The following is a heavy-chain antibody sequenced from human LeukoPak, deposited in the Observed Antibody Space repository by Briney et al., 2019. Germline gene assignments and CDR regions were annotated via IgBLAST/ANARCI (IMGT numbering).Heavy chain of an antibody. CDR3: ASSNAIPKYYFDY. V-gene: IGHV4-34*01. Sequence: SETLSLTCAVYGGSFSGYYWSWIRQPPGKGLECIGEINHSGSTNYNPSLKSRVTISVDTSKNQFSLKLSSVTAADTAVYYCASSNAIPKYYFDYWGQGTLVTVSS. J-gene: IGHJ4*02. D-gene: IGHD2-8*01. CDR1: GGSFSGYY. CDR2: INHSGST.